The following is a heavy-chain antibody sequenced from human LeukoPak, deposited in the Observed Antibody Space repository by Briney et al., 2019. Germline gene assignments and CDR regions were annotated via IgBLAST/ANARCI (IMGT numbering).Heavy chain of an antibody. CDR3: ITPLPYSAQ. V-gene: IGHV3-15*01. D-gene: IGHD2-21*01. Sequence: GGPLSPSCQASGFPFRNAWMSWVGKAPGKGLEWVGRTKPKTDGETTEYAAPVKDRFSISRDDSKSMMYLQMNSLKTEDTAVYYCITPLPYSAQGGQGTLVTVSS. CDR2: TKPKTDGETT. CDR1: GFPFRNAW. J-gene: IGHJ4*02.